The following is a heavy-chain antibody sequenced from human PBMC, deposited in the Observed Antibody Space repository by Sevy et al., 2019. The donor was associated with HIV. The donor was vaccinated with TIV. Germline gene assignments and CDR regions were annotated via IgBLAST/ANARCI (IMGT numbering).Heavy chain of an antibody. CDR2: ISTSSSYT. V-gene: IGHV3-11*06. J-gene: IGHJ4*02. CDR1: GFTFSDYY. D-gene: IGHD6-19*01. CDR3: ARARYTSGWGYFDY. Sequence: GESLKISCAASGFTFSDYYMSWIRQAPGKGLEWVSYISTSSSYTNYADSVKGRFTISRDNAKGSLYLHMNSLRAEDTAVYYCARARYTSGWGYFDYWGQGTLVTVSS.